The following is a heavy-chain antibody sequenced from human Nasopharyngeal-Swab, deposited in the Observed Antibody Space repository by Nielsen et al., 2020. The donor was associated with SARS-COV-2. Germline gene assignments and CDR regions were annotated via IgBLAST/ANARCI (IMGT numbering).Heavy chain of an antibody. D-gene: IGHD5-24*01. J-gene: IGHJ5*02. CDR2: INPNSGGT. Sequence: ASVKVSCKASGYTFTGYYMHWVRQAPGQGLEWMGRINPNSGGTNYAQKFQGRVTMTRDTSISTAYMELSRLRSDDTAVYYCARVFKQLSLERCGFDPWGQGTLVTVSS. CDR3: ARVFKQLSLERCGFDP. CDR1: GYTFTGYY. V-gene: IGHV1-2*06.